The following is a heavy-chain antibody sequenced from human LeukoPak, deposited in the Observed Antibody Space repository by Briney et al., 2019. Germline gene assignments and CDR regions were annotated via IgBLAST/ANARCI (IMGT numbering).Heavy chain of an antibody. CDR2: IYSGGST. V-gene: IGHV3-53*01. CDR3: ARARGYYGSGSPGAFDI. CDR1: GFTVSSNY. D-gene: IGHD3-10*01. Sequence: PGGSLRLSCAASGFTVSSNYMSWVRQAPGKGLEWVSVIYSGGSTYYADSVKGRFTISRDNSKNTLYLQINSLRAEDTAVYYCARARGYYGSGSPGAFDIWGQGTMVTVSS. J-gene: IGHJ3*02.